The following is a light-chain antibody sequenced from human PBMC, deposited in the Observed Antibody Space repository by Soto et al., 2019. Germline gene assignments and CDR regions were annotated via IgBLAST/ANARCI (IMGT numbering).Light chain of an antibody. V-gene: IGLV2-23*02. CDR3: CSYAGSSTYV. Sequence: QSALTQPASVSGSPGQSITISCTGTSSDVGGYNYVSWYHQHPGKAPKLLIYEVSNRPSGVSNRFSGYKSGNTASLTISGLQAEDEADYYCCSYAGSSTYVFGTGTKLTVL. CDR2: EVS. J-gene: IGLJ1*01. CDR1: SSDVGGYNY.